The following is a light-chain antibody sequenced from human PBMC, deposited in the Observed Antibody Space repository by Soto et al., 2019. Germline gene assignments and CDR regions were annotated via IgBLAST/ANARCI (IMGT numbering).Light chain of an antibody. CDR3: QQYYRPWT. CDR1: QRVLYSSNNKNY. CDR2: WPS. V-gene: IGKV4-1*01. J-gene: IGKJ1*01. Sequence: IVVTQSPDSLAVSLGERATINCKSSQRVLYSSNNKNYLAWYQQKPGQPPKLLIYWPSTRESGGPDRVSGSGSGSDFTLTVSRLQAGDVAVYYCQQYYRPWTFGQGTKVDIK.